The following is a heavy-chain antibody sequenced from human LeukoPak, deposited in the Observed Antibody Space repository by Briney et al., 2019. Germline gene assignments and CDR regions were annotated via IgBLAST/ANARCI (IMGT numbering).Heavy chain of an antibody. CDR2: ISCSGVIT. CDR1: A. J-gene: IGHJ3*02. CDR3: AKDYYYYGSGSFAFDI. Sequence: AXXXVRQAPGKGXEWVSAISCSGVITYYAASVKRRFTISRDNSKNTLYPQMNSLRAEDTAVYYCAKDYYYYGSGSFAFDIWGQGTMVTVSS. V-gene: IGHV3-23*01. D-gene: IGHD3-10*01.